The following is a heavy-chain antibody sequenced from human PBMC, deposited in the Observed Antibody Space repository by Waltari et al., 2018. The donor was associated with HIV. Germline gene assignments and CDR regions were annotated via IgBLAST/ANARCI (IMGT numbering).Heavy chain of an antibody. CDR3: ARVVGYWSRSSCPGHQYYYGMDV. CDR1: GDSISSSSYY. V-gene: IGHV4-39*07. CDR2: IYYSGGT. J-gene: IGHJ6*02. D-gene: IGHD2-2*01. Sequence: QVLLQESGPGLVKPSETLSLTCTVSGDSISSSSYYWGWLRQPPGKGLEWIGTIYYSGGTHSNPAFKSRVTICIDTAKNQFSLKRSSVTGADTALYYCARVVGYWSRSSCPGHQYYYGMDVWGQGTTVTVYS.